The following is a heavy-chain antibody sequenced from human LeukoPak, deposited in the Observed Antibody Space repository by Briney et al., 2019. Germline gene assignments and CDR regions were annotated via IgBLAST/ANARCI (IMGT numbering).Heavy chain of an antibody. D-gene: IGHD3-10*01. Sequence: SETLSLACTVSGGSISSYYWSWIRQPPGKGLECIGYIYYSGSTNYNPSLKSRVTISVDTSKNQFSLKLSSVTAADTAVYYCASVYYGSGSYRFDYWGQGTLVTVSS. V-gene: IGHV4-59*08. CDR2: IYYSGST. CDR1: GGSISSYY. CDR3: ASVYYGSGSYRFDY. J-gene: IGHJ4*02.